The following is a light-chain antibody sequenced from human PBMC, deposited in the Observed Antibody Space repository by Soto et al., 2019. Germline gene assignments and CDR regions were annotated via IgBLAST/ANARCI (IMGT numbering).Light chain of an antibody. Sequence: DIQMTQSPSTLSASIGDRVTITCRASQNINNWIAWYQQKPGKAPKLLIYDVSKLETGVPSRFSGSGSGTDFTFTISSLQPEDIATYFCQQYDDLPITFGQGTRLEIK. CDR2: DVS. J-gene: IGKJ5*01. CDR1: QNINNW. V-gene: IGKV1-33*01. CDR3: QQYDDLPIT.